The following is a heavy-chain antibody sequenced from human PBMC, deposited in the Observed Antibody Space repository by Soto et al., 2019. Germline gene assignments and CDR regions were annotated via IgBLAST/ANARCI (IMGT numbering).Heavy chain of an antibody. V-gene: IGHV3-53*01. D-gene: IGHD3-3*01. CDR2: IYSGGST. Sequence: PGGSLRLSCAASGFTVSNNCMSWVRQAPGKGLEWVSVIYSGGSTYYAGSVKGRFTISRDNSKNTLYLQMNSLRAEDTAVYYCARVGDGYNFWDYFDYWGQGTLVTVSS. CDR3: ARVGDGYNFWDYFDY. CDR1: GFTVSNNC. J-gene: IGHJ4*02.